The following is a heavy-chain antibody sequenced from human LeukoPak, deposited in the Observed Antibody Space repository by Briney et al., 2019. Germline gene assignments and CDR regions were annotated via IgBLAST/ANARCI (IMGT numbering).Heavy chain of an antibody. CDR1: GYTFTSYG. J-gene: IGHJ6*03. Sequence: GASVKVSCKASGYTFTSYGISWVRQAPGQGLEWMGWISAYNGNTNYAQKLQGRVTMTEDTSTDTAYMELRSLRSEDTAVYYCATLPATSGVYYHYYMDVWGKGTTVTVSS. CDR2: ISAYNGNT. CDR3: ATLPATSGVYYHYYMDV. V-gene: IGHV1-18*01. D-gene: IGHD2-2*01.